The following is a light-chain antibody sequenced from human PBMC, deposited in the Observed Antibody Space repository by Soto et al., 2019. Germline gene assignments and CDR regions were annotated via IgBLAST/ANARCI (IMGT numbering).Light chain of an antibody. CDR3: QSYDISLHNYV. J-gene: IGLJ1*01. CDR1: TSNIGAPYD. CDR2: GDN. Sequence: QSVLTQPPSVSGAPGQRVSISCTGSTSNIGAPYDVHWYQHLPGTAPKLLIYGDNNRPSGVPDRFSGSKSGTSASLAITRLQAEDEAESYCQSYDISLHNYVFGTGTKLTVL. V-gene: IGLV1-40*01.